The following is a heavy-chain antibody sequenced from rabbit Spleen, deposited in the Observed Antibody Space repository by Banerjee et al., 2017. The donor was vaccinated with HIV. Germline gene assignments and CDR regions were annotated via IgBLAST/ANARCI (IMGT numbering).Heavy chain of an antibody. D-gene: IGHD4-1*01. CDR1: GFSFNGGYY. V-gene: IGHV1S40*01. CDR2: IYAGSGKI. CDR3: ARDGSGWGANFNL. Sequence: QSLEESGGDLVKPGASLTLTCTASGFSFNGGYYMCWVRQAPGKGLEWIACIYAGSGKISYASWAKGRFTISKTSTTTTLQMTSLTAADTATYFCARDGSGWGANFNLWAQAPSSPS. J-gene: IGHJ4*01.